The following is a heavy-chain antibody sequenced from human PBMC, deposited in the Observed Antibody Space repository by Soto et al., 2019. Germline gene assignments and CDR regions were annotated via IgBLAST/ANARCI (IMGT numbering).Heavy chain of an antibody. CDR1: GYTFTSYA. CDR2: INAGNGNT. Sequence: QVQLVQSGAEERKPGASVKVSCKASGYTFTSYAMHWVRQAPGQRLEWMGWINAGNGNTKYSQKFQGRVTITRDTSASTVYMELSSLRTENTSVYYCARDGDAFGIWGQGTMVTVSS. CDR3: ARDGDAFGI. J-gene: IGHJ3*02. V-gene: IGHV1-3*05.